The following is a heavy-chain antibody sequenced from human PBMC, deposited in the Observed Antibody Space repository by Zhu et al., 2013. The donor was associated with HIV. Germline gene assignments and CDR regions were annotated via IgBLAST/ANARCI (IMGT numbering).Heavy chain of an antibody. D-gene: IGHD6-25*01. J-gene: IGHJ1*01. CDR2: ISNYNGNT. V-gene: IGHV1-18*01. Sequence: QVRLVQSGAEVKKPGPQXRSPARLLVIRSPPMPSNWVRQAPGQGLEWMGWISNYNGNTNYAQKFQGRVTMTEDTSTDTAYLELGSLASDDTAIYYCAAAARGNYLIRHWGQGNMVTVSS. CDR3: AAAARGNYLIRH. CDR1: VIRSPPMP.